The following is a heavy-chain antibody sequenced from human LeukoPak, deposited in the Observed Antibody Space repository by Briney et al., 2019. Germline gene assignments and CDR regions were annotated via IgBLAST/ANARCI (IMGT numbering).Heavy chain of an antibody. Sequence: PGGSLRLSCAASGFTVSSSYMSWVRQAPGKGLEWVSVIYSGGSGSTYYADSVKGRFTISRDNSKNTLYLQMNSLRAEDTAVYYCARSTANSSGWKFFVSWGQGTLVTVSS. CDR2: IYSGGSGST. D-gene: IGHD6-19*01. CDR3: ARSTANSSGWKFFVS. J-gene: IGHJ4*02. CDR1: GFTVSSSY. V-gene: IGHV3-66*01.